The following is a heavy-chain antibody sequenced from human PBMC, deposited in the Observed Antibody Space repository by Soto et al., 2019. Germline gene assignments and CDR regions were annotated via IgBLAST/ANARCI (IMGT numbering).Heavy chain of an antibody. Sequence: QVQLQQWGAGLLKPSETLSLTCAVYGGSFSGYYWSWIRQPPGKGLEWMGEINHSGSTNYNPSLKSRVTISVDTSKNQFSLKLSSVTAADTAVYYCARERYSGSYRTANNWFDPWGQGTLVTVSS. D-gene: IGHD1-26*01. CDR3: ARERYSGSYRTANNWFDP. J-gene: IGHJ5*02. CDR2: INHSGST. V-gene: IGHV4-34*01. CDR1: GGSFSGYY.